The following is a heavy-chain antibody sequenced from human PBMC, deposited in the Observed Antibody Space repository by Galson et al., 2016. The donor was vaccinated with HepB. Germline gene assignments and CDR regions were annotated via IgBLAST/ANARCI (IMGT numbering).Heavy chain of an antibody. Sequence: SLRLSCAASGFTFSNYGMHWVRQAPGKGLEWMAADSMDGRRKFYADSVKGRFTISRDNSNSMLFLQMSSLRADDTAVYYCARRHEYCPPVGCSVDYWGQGTLVSVSS. CDR2: DSMDGRRK. J-gene: IGHJ4*02. V-gene: IGHV3-30*03. CDR1: GFTFSNYG. D-gene: IGHD2/OR15-2a*01. CDR3: ARRHEYCPPVGCSVDY.